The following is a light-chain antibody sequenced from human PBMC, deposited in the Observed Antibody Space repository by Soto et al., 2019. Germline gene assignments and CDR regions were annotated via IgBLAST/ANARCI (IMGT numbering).Light chain of an antibody. CDR3: QQYNSYSTFGPAT. V-gene: IGKV1-5*03. CDR1: QSISTW. Sequence: IQMTQSPSTLSASVGDRFTITCRASQSISTWLAWYQQKPGKAPKLLIYSASDLESGVPSRFSGSGFGTEFTLTITSLQPDDFATYYCQQYNSYSTFGPATFGQGTKVDIK. CDR2: SAS. J-gene: IGKJ1*01.